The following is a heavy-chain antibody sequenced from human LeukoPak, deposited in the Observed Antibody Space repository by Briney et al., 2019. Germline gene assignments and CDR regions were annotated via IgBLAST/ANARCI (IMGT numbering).Heavy chain of an antibody. J-gene: IGHJ5*02. CDR1: DYSISSGYY. V-gene: IGHV4-38-2*02. CDR2: IYHSGST. CDR3: ARDHQGTMIVVVIRGNWFDP. Sequence: SETLSLTCTVSDYSISSGYYWGWIRQPPGKGLEWIGSIYHSGSTYYNPSPKSRVTISVDTSKNQFSLKLSSVTAADTAVYYCARDHQGTMIVVVIRGNWFDPWGQGTLVTVSS. D-gene: IGHD3-22*01.